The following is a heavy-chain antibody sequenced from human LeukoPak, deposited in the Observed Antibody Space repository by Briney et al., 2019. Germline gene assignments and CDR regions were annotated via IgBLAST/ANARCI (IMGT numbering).Heavy chain of an antibody. CDR1: GFTFSSYA. Sequence: PGGSLRLSCAASGFTFSSYAMSWVRQAPGKGLEWVSAISGSGGSTYYADSVKGRFTISRDNSKSTLYLQMNSLRAEDTAVYYCAKDYDSSGYYYRLRSVWDYWGQGTLVTVSS. J-gene: IGHJ4*02. CDR3: AKDYDSSGYYYRLRSVWDY. D-gene: IGHD3-22*01. V-gene: IGHV3-23*01. CDR2: ISGSGGST.